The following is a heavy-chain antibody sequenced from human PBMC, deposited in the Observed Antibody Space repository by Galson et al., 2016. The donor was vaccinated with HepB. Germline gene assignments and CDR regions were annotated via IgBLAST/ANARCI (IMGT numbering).Heavy chain of an antibody. V-gene: IGHV1-3*01. CDR1: GYTFTTYA. CDR3: ARDGDGANWNYENWFDP. J-gene: IGHJ5*02. Sequence: SVKVSCKASGYTFTTYAMQWVRQAPGQRLEWMAWINAGNGDTKYSQKFQGRVTITRDTFASTAYLELNSLTSEDTAVYYCARDGDGANWNYENWFDPWGQGTLVTVSS. CDR2: INAGNGDT. D-gene: IGHD1-7*01.